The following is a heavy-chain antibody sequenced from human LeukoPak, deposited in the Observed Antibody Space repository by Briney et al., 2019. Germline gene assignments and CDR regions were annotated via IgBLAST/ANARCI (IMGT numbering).Heavy chain of an antibody. J-gene: IGHJ4*02. V-gene: IGHV1-69*06. D-gene: IGHD3-10*01. CDR2: IIPIFGTA. CDR1: GGTFSSYA. Sequence: SVKVSCKASGGTFSSYAISWVRQAPGQGLEWMGGIIPIFGTANYAQKFQGRVTITADKSTSTAYMELSSLRSEDTAVYYCARTPSSGSYYNAVFVYWGQGTLVTVSS. CDR3: ARTPSSGSYYNAVFVY.